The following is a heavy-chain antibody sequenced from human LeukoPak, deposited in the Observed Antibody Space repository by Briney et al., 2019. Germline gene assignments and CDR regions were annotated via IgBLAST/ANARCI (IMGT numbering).Heavy chain of an antibody. CDR3: ARHLSGDFWSGSFAI. V-gene: IGHV4-59*08. CDR1: CGSISSYY. Sequence: KPSETLSLTCTVACGSISSYYWSCIRQPPGKGLEWIGYIYYSGSTNYNPSLKSRVTISVDTSKNQFSLKRTSLTTPNPPVYYRARHLSGDFWSGSFAIWGQGTMVTVFS. J-gene: IGHJ3*02. CDR2: IYYSGST. D-gene: IGHD3-3*01.